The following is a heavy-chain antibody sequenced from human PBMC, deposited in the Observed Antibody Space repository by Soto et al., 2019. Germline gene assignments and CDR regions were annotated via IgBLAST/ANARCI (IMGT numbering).Heavy chain of an antibody. CDR1: GFSLPTDRVG. D-gene: IGHD3-10*02. V-gene: IGHV2-5*02. CDR3: AYAYVGRSLY. J-gene: IGHJ4*02. Sequence: QITLKESGPTLVKPTQTLTLTCTFSGFSLPTDRVGVGWIRQPPGKALEWLAVIYWDDTKTYRPSLKSRLTITKDAAKHPGALTMTDMDPVDTITYYCAYAYVGRSLYWCQGALVTVSS. CDR2: IYWDDTK.